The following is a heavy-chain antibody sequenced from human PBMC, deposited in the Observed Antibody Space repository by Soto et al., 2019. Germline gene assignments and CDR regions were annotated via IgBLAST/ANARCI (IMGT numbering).Heavy chain of an antibody. Sequence: GGSLRLSCAASGFTFSSYGMHWVRQAPGKGLEWVAVIWYDGSNKYYADSVKGRFTISRDNSKNTLYLQMNSLRAEDTAVYYCARDDYDILTGYYPYYYYGMDVWGQGTTVTVSS. D-gene: IGHD3-9*01. J-gene: IGHJ6*02. CDR3: ARDDYDILTGYYPYYYYGMDV. CDR2: IWYDGSNK. V-gene: IGHV3-33*01. CDR1: GFTFSSYG.